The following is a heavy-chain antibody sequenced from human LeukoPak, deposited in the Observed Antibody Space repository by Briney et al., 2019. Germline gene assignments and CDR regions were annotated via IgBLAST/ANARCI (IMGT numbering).Heavy chain of an antibody. Sequence: GGSLRLSCAASGFTFDDYAMHWVRQAPGKGLEWVSGISWNSGSIGYADSVKGRFTISRDNAKNSLYLQMNSLRAEDTAVYYCARGTRLPGPWGQGTLVTVSS. D-gene: IGHD3-10*01. J-gene: IGHJ5*02. CDR2: ISWNSGSI. CDR1: GFTFDDYA. V-gene: IGHV3-9*01. CDR3: ARGTRLPGP.